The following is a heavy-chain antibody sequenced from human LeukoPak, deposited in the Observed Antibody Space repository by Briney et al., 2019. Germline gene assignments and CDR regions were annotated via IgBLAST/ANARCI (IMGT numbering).Heavy chain of an antibody. CDR1: AGSISSYY. V-gene: IGHV4-59*01. CDR3: ARAYYDSSGYYSRGYYYGMDV. Sequence: SETLSLTCTVSAGSISSYYWSWIRHPPGKGLEWIGYINYSGSTNYNPSLNSRVTISVDSSKNQFFLKLSSVTAADTAVYYCARAYYDSSGYYSRGYYYGMDVWGQGTTVTVSS. D-gene: IGHD3-22*01. J-gene: IGHJ6*02. CDR2: INYSGST.